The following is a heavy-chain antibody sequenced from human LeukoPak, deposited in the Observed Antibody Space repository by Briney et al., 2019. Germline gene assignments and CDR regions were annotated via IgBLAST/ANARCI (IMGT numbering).Heavy chain of an antibody. J-gene: IGHJ4*02. CDR1: GGSISSSSYY. CDR2: IYYSGST. Sequence: KPSETLSLTCTVSGGSISSSSYYWGWIRQPPGKGREWIGSIYYSGSTYYNPSLKSRVTISVDTSKNQFSLKLSSVTAADTAVYYCARIAAAGLFFDYWGQGTLVTVSS. CDR3: ARIAAAGLFFDY. D-gene: IGHD6-13*01. V-gene: IGHV4-39*01.